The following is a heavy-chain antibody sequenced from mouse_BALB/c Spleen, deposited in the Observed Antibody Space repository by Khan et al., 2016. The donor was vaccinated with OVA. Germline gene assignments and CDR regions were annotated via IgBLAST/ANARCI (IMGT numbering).Heavy chain of an antibody. Sequence: EVQLVESGPGLVKPSPSLSLTCTVTGYSITSDYAWDWIRQFPGNKLEWMGYISYSGSTTYNPSLKSRISITRDTSKNQFFLQLNSVTTEDTATYYCARWFTYWGQGTLVTVSA. CDR3: ARWFTY. J-gene: IGHJ3*01. CDR2: ISYSGST. V-gene: IGHV3-2*02. CDR1: GYSITSDYA.